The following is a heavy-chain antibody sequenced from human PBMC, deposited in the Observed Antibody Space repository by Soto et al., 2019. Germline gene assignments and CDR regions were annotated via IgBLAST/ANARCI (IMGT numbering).Heavy chain of an antibody. CDR3: ARERDYDDSRGHWRVSDFDY. CDR2: ISGNGGST. V-gene: IGHV3-64*02. J-gene: IGHJ4*02. Sequence: GGSLRLSCAASGFTFSSYAMSWVRQAPGKGLEYVSAISGNGGSTYYADSVKGRFTISRDNAKNSLYLQMNGLRAEDTAVYYCARERDYDDSRGHWRVSDFDYWGRGTLVTVSS. CDR1: GFTFSSYA. D-gene: IGHD3-22*01.